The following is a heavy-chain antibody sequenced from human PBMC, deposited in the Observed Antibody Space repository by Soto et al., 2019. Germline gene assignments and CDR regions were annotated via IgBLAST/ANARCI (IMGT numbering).Heavy chain of an antibody. Sequence: PGGSLRLSCAVSGFTFSSYWMSWVRQAPGKGPEWVATIKQGGSEKYYVDSVKGRFTISGDNAENSLYLQMNSLSAEDTAVYFCAGDVGYDYVNWGQGTLVTVSS. CDR1: GFTFSSYW. CDR3: AGDVGYDYVN. CDR2: IKQGGSEK. J-gene: IGHJ4*02. D-gene: IGHD5-12*01. V-gene: IGHV3-7*01.